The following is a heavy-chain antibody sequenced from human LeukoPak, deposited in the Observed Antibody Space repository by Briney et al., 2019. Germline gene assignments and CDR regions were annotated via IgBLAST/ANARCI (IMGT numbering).Heavy chain of an antibody. CDR3: AREAQGHNYGQYYFDS. V-gene: IGHV4-38-2*02. Sequence: SETLSLTCSVADSSISSTYYLARVRQPPGKGPEWLANINPSEDTYSTLPLRSRITISLDTPKSQFSLRLSSVTAADTAIYYCAREAQGHNYGQYYFDSWGPGTLVTVSS. CDR1: DSSISSTYY. CDR2: INPSEDT. J-gene: IGHJ4*02. D-gene: IGHD5-18*01.